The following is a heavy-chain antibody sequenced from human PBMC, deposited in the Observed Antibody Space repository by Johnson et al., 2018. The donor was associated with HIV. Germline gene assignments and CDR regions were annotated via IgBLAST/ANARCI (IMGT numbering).Heavy chain of an antibody. CDR2: IRYDGSNK. D-gene: IGHD1-26*01. V-gene: IGHV3-30*02. CDR3: AKGRLVGATTYDAFDI. CDR1: GFTFSSYG. Sequence: QVQLVESGGGVVQPGGSLRLSCAASGFTFSSYGMHWVRQAPGKGLEWVAFIRYDGSNKYYADYVKGRFTISRENSKNTLYLQMNSLRAEDTAVYYCAKGRLVGATTYDAFDIWGQGTMVTVSS. J-gene: IGHJ3*02.